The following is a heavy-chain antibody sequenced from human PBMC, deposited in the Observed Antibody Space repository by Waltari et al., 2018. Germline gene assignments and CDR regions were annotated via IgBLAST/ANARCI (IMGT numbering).Heavy chain of an antibody. J-gene: IGHJ6*03. Sequence: EVQLVQSGDEVKKPGESLWISWQGSGYSCTSDWIGGVRQQPGKDREWMGIIYPGDSDTRSSPSFQGQFTISADKSISTAYLQWSSLKASYTAMYYCARLRGDRYMDVCGKGTTVTVSS. V-gene: IGHV5-51*01. CDR2: IYPGDSDT. CDR3: ARLRGDRYMDV. CDR1: GYSCTSDW.